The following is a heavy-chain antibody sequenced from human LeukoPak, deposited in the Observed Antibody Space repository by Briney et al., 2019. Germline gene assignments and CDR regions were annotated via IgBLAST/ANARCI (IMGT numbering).Heavy chain of an antibody. CDR3: ARGLHFRVYDSSDYYPY. D-gene: IGHD3-22*01. Sequence: GGSLRLSCAASEFTVSVNYMSWVRQAPGEGLEWASFIYSGGSTYYADSVKGRFTISRDSSKNILYLQMNNLRAEDTAVYYCARGLHFRVYDSSDYYPYWGQGTLVTVSS. J-gene: IGHJ4*02. V-gene: IGHV3-66*01. CDR1: EFTVSVNY. CDR2: IYSGGST.